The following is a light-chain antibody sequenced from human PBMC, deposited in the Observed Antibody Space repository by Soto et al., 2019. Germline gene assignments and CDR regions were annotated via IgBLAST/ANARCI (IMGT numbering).Light chain of an antibody. Sequence: QSALTQPPSASGSPGQSVTISCTGTSSDVGDNKYVSWYQQQPGKAPKVIIYEISERPSGVPDRFSGSKSGNTAPLTVSGLRAEDEADYYCSSYAGSNNFRVFGGGTKLTV. J-gene: IGLJ2*01. CDR2: EIS. CDR1: SSDVGDNKY. V-gene: IGLV2-8*01. CDR3: SSYAGSNNFRV.